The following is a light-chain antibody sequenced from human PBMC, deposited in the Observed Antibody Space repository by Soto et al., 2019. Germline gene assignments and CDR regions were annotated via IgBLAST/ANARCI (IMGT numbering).Light chain of an antibody. CDR1: QSVLYSSNNKNY. CDR2: WAS. J-gene: IGKJ4*01. V-gene: IGKV4-1*01. Sequence: DIVLTQSPDSLAVSLGERATINCKSSQSVLYSSNNKNYLAWYQQIPGQPPKLLIYWASTRESGVPDRFSGSGSGTDFTLTISSLQAEDVAVYYCQQYYNTPLTFGGGTKVEIK. CDR3: QQYYNTPLT.